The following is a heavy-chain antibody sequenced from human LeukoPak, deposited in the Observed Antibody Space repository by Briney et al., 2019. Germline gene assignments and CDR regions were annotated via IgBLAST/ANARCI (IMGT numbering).Heavy chain of an antibody. D-gene: IGHD6-19*01. J-gene: IGHJ5*02. Sequence: QSGGSLRLSCAASGFTFSSYEMNWVRQAPGKGLEWVSYISSSGSTIYYADSVKGRFTISRDNAKNSLYLQMNSLRAEDTAVYYCARDSSGWYHWFDPWGQGTLVTVSS. CDR2: ISSSGSTI. CDR1: GFTFSSYE. CDR3: ARDSSGWYHWFDP. V-gene: IGHV3-48*03.